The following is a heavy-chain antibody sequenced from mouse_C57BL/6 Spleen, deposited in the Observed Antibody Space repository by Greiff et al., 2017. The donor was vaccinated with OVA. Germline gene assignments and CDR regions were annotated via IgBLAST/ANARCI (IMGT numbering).Heavy chain of an antibody. D-gene: IGHD1-1*01. CDR2: IYPGDGDT. CDR1: GYAFSSYW. J-gene: IGHJ2*01. CDR3: ARITTVVTYYFDY. Sequence: VKLMESGAELVKPGASVKISCKASGYAFSSYWMNWVKQRPGKGLEWIGQIYPGDGDTNYNGKFKGKATLTADKSSSTAYMQLSSLTSEDSAVYFCARITTVVTYYFDYWGQGTTLTVSS. V-gene: IGHV1-80*01.